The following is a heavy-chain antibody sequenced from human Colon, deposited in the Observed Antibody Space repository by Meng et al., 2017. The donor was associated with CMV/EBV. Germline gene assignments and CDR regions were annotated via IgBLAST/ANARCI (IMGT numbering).Heavy chain of an antibody. Sequence: SETLSLTCNVSGGSISSYYWSWVRQPPGKGLEWIGYVYFSGSTNYNPSLKSRVTISVDTPKNKFSLKLSSVTAADTAVYYCAREGGGISAVLRSDYYGLDVWGQGIAVTVSS. CDR2: VYFSGST. V-gene: IGHV4-59*01. CDR3: AREGGGISAVLRSDYYGLDV. D-gene: IGHD6-13*01. J-gene: IGHJ6*02. CDR1: GGSISSYY.